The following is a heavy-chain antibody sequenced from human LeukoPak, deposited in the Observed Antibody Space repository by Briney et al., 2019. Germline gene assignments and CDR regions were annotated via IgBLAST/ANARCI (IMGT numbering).Heavy chain of an antibody. J-gene: IGHJ4*02. D-gene: IGHD6-6*01. CDR1: GGSFSGYY. V-gene: IGHV4-34*01. Sequence: KPSETLSLTCAVYGGSFSGYYWSWIRQPPGKGLEWIGEINHSGSTNYNPSLKSRVTISVDTSKNQFSLKLSSVTAADTAVYYCARNEYSSSDLYFDYWGQGTLVTVSS. CDR3: ARNEYSSSDLYFDY. CDR2: INHSGST.